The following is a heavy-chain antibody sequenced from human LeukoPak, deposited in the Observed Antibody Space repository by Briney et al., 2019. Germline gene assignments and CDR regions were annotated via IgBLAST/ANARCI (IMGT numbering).Heavy chain of an antibody. V-gene: IGHV1-18*01. CDR2: ISAYNGNT. J-gene: IGHJ6*02. CDR3: ARHEQEVVPAAIGSPSYESHYYYGMDV. Sequence: ASVKVSCKASGYTFTSYGISWVRQAPGQGLEWMGWISAYNGNTNYAQKLQGRVTMTTDTSTSTAYMELRSLRSDDTAVYYCARHEQEVVPAAIGSPSYESHYYYGMDVWGQGTTVTVSS. CDR1: GYTFTSYG. D-gene: IGHD2-2*02.